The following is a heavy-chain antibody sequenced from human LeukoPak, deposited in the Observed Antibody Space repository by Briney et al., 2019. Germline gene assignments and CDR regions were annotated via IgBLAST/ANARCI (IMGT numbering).Heavy chain of an antibody. CDR3: ATGYYYDSSGYYFFDY. V-gene: IGHV1-24*01. Sequence: GASVKVSCKVSGYTLTELSMHWVRQAPGEGLEWMGGFDPEDGETIYAQKFQGRVTMTEDTSTDTAYMELSSLRSEDTAVYYCATGYYYDSSGYYFFDYWGQGTLVTVSS. D-gene: IGHD3-22*01. CDR1: GYTLTELS. CDR2: FDPEDGET. J-gene: IGHJ4*02.